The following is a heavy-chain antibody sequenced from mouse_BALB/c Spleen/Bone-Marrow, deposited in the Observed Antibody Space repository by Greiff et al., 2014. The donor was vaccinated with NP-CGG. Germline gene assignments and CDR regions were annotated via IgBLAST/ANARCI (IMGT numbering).Heavy chain of an antibody. D-gene: IGHD3-3*01. V-gene: IGHV1-69*01. CDR2: IDTSDSYT. J-gene: IGHJ2*01. Sequence: QVQLQQSGAELVMPGASVKMSCKASGYTFTDYWMHWVKQRPRQGLEWIGAIDTSDSYTSYNQKFKGKATLAVDESSSTAYMQLSSLTSEDSAVYYCARSWGRGLFDYWGQGTTLTVSS. CDR3: ARSWGRGLFDY. CDR1: GYTFTDYW.